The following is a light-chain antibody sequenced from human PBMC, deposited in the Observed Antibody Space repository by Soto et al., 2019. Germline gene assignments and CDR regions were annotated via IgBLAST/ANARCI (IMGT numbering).Light chain of an antibody. V-gene: IGLV2-14*03. CDR2: DVS. Sequence: QSALTQPASVSGSXXXSIXXXCTGTSXDVGGYNYVSWYQHHPGKAPKLMIYDVSNRPSGVSNRFSGSKSGNTASLTISGLQAEDEADYYCSSYTSSSTYVFGTGTKVTVL. CDR3: SSYTSSSTYV. J-gene: IGLJ1*01. CDR1: SXDVGGYNY.